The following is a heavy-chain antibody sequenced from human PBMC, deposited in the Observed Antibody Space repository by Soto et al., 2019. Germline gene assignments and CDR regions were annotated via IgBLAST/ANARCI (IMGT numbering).Heavy chain of an antibody. CDR3: AGTSSLAEDGTLANYYYYMDV. V-gene: IGHV4-59*08. CDR2: IYYSGST. J-gene: IGHJ6*03. Sequence: SETLSLTCTVSGGSISSYYWSWIRQPPGKGLEWIGYIYYSGSTNYNPSLKSRVTISVDTSKNQFSLKLSSVTAAGTAVYYCAGTSSLAEDGTLANYYYYMDVWGKETTVNVSS. CDR1: GGSISSYY. D-gene: IGHD6-13*01.